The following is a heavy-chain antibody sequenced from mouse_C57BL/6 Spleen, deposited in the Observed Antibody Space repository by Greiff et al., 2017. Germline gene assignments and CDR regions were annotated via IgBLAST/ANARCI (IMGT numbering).Heavy chain of an antibody. CDR1: GYTFTSYW. V-gene: IGHV1-50*01. CDR2: IDPSDSYT. Sequence: QVQLQQPGAELVKPGASVKLSCKASGYTFTSYWMQWVKQRPGQGLEWIGEIDPSDSYTNYNQKFKGKATLTVDTSSSTAYMQLSSLTSEDSAVYYCAREESPYAMDYWGQGTSVTVPS. CDR3: AREESPYAMDY. J-gene: IGHJ4*01.